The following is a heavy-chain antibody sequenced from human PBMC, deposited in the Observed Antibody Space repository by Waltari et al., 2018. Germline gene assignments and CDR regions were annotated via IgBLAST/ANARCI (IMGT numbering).Heavy chain of an antibody. D-gene: IGHD3-22*01. V-gene: IGHV3-7*01. CDR2: IKKDGSEE. CDR1: GFTLSSYW. Sequence: EVQLVESGGGLVQPGGSLRLSCAASGFTLSSYWMSWVRQAPGKGLEWVANIKKDGSEEYYVDSVRGRFTISRDNAKNSLYLQMNSLRPEDRAVYYCARDQWFAFDIWGQGTMVTVSS. J-gene: IGHJ3*02. CDR3: ARDQWFAFDI.